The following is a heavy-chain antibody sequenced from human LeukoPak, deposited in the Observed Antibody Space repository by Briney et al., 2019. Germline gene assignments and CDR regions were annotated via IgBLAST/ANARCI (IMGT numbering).Heavy chain of an antibody. Sequence: PGGSLRLSCAASGFTFSNYWMHWVRQAPGKGLVWVSRINSDGNSTRYADSVKGRFTVSRDNAKSTLYLQKNSLRVEDTAVYYCARDRAGTGSGWFDPWGQGTLVTVSS. V-gene: IGHV3-74*01. CDR1: GFTFSNYW. CDR3: ARDRAGTGSGWFDP. D-gene: IGHD6-13*01. J-gene: IGHJ5*01. CDR2: INSDGNST.